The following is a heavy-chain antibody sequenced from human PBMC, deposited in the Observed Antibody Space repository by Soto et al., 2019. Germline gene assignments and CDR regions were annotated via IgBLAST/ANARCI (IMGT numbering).Heavy chain of an antibody. CDR1: GGTFIGYD. V-gene: IGHV4-34*01. CDR3: ARGGYSSGWWDY. CDR2: INHSGST. D-gene: IGHD6-19*01. Sequence: SETLRDSCGVEGGTFIGYDWSRISQPPGKGLEWIGEINHSGSTNYNPSLKSRVTISVDTSENQFSLKLSSVTAADTAVYYCARGGYSSGWWDYWGQGTLVTVSS. J-gene: IGHJ4*02.